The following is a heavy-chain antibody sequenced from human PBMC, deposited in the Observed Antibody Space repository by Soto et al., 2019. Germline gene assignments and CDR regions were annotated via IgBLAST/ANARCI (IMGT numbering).Heavy chain of an antibody. J-gene: IGHJ4*02. V-gene: IGHV4-39*01. CDR3: ARLILTVTTWNFDY. Sequence: PSEPLSLTCTVSGGSISSSSYYWGWIRQPPGKGLEWIGSIYYSGSTYYNPSLKSRVTISVDTSKNQFSLKLSSVTAADTAVCYCARLILTVTTWNFDYWGQGTLVTVSS. CDR1: GGSISSSSYY. CDR2: IYYSGST. D-gene: IGHD4-17*01.